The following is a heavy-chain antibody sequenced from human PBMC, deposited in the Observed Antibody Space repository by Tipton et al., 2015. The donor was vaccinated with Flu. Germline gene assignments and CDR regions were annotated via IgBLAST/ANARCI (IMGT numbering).Heavy chain of an antibody. CDR3: ATPTADFDL. J-gene: IGHJ2*01. CDR1: GFTFSDDY. CDR2: ISSTGSII. Sequence: SLRLSCAASGFTFSDDYMSWIRQAPGKGLEWISHISSTGSIINYADSVKGRFTISRDNSKNTLSLQMNSLRVEDTATYYCATPTADFDLWGRGTLVIVSS. D-gene: IGHD1-26*01. V-gene: IGHV3-11*04.